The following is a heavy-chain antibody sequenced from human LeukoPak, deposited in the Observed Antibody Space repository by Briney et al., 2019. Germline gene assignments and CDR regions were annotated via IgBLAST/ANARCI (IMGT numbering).Heavy chain of an antibody. CDR2: IKQDGSEK. CDR3: ARYGVDSSGYYFFDY. Sequence: PGGSLRLSCVVSGLTFSSYWMSWVRQAPGKGLEWVANIKQDGSEKYYVDSVKGRFTISRDNAENSLYLQMNSLTAEDTAVYYCARYGVDSSGYYFFDYWGQGTLVTVSS. D-gene: IGHD6-19*01. CDR1: GLTFSSYW. V-gene: IGHV3-7*01. J-gene: IGHJ4*02.